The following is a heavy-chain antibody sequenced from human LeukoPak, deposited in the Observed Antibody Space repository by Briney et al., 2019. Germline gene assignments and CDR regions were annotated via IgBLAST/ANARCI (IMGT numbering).Heavy chain of an antibody. Sequence: PSETLSLTCTVSGGSISSGSYYWSWIRQPAGKGLEWIGRIYTSGSTSYNPSLKSRVTISVDTSKNQFSLKLSSVTAADTAVYYCASHRTQWELLFDYWGQGTLVTVSS. V-gene: IGHV4-61*02. CDR1: GGSISSGSYY. J-gene: IGHJ4*02. CDR3: ASHRTQWELLFDY. D-gene: IGHD1-26*01. CDR2: IYTSGST.